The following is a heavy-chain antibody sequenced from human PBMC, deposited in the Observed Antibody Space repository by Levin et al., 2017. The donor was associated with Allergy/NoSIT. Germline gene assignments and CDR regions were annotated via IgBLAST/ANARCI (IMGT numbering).Heavy chain of an antibody. CDR1: GFTFSSYE. Sequence: PGGSLRLSCAASGFTFSSYEMNWVRQAPGKGLEWVSYISSSGSTIYYADSVKGRFTISRDNAKNSLYLQMNSLRAEDTAVYYCARGGASKSVPAAYYYYYGMDVWGQGTTVTVSS. CDR3: ARGGASKSVPAAYYYYYGMDV. CDR2: ISSSGSTI. D-gene: IGHD2-2*01. J-gene: IGHJ6*02. V-gene: IGHV3-48*03.